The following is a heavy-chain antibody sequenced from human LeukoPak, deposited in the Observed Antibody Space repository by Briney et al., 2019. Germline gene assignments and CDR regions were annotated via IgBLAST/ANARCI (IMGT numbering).Heavy chain of an antibody. CDR2: FKSKSAGGTT. CDR3: AADRGGGAFDI. J-gene: IGHJ3*02. Sequence: GGSLRLSRVASGFTFSDAWMSWVRQAPGKGLEWVGRFKSKSAGGTTDYAAPVKGRFTVSRDDSQNTLSLQMNSLKTEDTAVYYCAADRGGGAFDIWGPGTLVTVSS. V-gene: IGHV3-15*01. D-gene: IGHD3-16*01. CDR1: GFTFSDAW.